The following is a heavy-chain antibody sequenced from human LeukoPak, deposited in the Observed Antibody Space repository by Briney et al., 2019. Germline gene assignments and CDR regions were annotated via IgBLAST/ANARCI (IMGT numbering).Heavy chain of an antibody. D-gene: IGHD2-2*01. CDR2: IYYSGST. Sequence: SQTLSLTCTVSGGSISSGGYYWSWIRQHPGKGLEWIGYIYYSGSTYYNPSLKSRVTISVDTSKNQFSLKLSSVTAADTAVYYCARKIVVVPAAMSFDPWGQGTLVPSPQ. V-gene: IGHV4-31*03. CDR1: GGSISSGGYY. J-gene: IGHJ5*02. CDR3: ARKIVVVPAAMSFDP.